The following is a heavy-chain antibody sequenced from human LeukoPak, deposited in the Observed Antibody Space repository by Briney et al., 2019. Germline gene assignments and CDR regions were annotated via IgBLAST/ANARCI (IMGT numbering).Heavy chain of an antibody. D-gene: IGHD3-22*01. CDR3: ARVDDSSGSSFDY. J-gene: IGHJ4*02. CDR2: ISTAGDT. V-gene: IGHV3-13*01. Sequence: GGSLRLSCEASGFTVSNSDMHWVRQATGKGLEWVSAISTAGDTYYPGSVKGRFTISRENAKNSLYLQMNSLRAEDTAVYYCARVDDSSGSSFDYWGQGTLVTVSS. CDR1: GFTVSNSD.